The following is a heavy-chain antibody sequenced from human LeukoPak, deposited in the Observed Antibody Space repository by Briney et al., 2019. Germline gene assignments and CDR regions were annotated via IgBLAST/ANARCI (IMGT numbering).Heavy chain of an antibody. V-gene: IGHV4-59*04. CDR3: ARSDSGWPDSFDI. Sequence: PSETLSLTCTVSGGSISSYYWSWIRQPPGKGLQWIGNIYYSGSTFYNPSLKSRVTISVDTSKNQFSLKLSSVTAADTAVYFCARSDSGWPDSFDIWGQGTMVTVSS. CDR1: GGSISSYY. CDR2: IYYSGST. D-gene: IGHD6-19*01. J-gene: IGHJ3*02.